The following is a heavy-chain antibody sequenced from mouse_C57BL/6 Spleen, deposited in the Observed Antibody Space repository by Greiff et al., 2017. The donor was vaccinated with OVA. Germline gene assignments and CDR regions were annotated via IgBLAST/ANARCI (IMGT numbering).Heavy chain of an antibody. Sequence: EVNLVESGGGLVKPGGSLKLSCAASGFTFSSYTMSWVRQTPEKRLEWVATISGGGGNTYYPDSLKGRSTLSSDNAKNALYLQMSSVRSEDTALYYCARRALLLRSLDYWGQGTTLTVSS. CDR2: ISGGGGNT. D-gene: IGHD1-1*01. V-gene: IGHV5-9*01. J-gene: IGHJ2*01. CDR3: ARRALLLRSLDY. CDR1: GFTFSSYT.